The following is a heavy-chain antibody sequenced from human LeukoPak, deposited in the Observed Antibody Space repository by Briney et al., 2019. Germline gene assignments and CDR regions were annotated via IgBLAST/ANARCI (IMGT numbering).Heavy chain of an antibody. CDR2: INQGGSEK. V-gene: IGHV3-7*01. D-gene: IGHD5-18*01. J-gene: IGHJ5*02. CDR3: ARDSNYEFKQLWFVGGWFDP. CDR1: EFSFSGYW. Sequence: PGGSLRLSCVVSEFSFSGYWMSWARQVPGKGLEWVAAINQGGSEKDYVDSVKGRFTISRDNAKNSLYLQMNSLRAEDTAVYYCARDSNYEFKQLWFVGGWFDPWGQGTLVTVSS.